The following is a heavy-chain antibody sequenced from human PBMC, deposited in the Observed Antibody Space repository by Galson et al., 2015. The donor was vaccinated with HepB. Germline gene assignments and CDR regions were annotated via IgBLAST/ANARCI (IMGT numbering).Heavy chain of an antibody. D-gene: IGHD1-26*01. J-gene: IGHJ6*02. CDR1: GFTFSSYS. CDR3: ARDSGSSKGGNYYYYYYGTDV. CDR2: ISSSSSTI. Sequence: SLRLSCAASGFTFSSYSMNWVRQAPGKGLEWVSYISSSSSTIYYADSVKGRFTISRDNAKNSLYLQMNSLRAEDTAVYYCARDSGSSKGGNYYYYYYGTDVWGQGTTVTVSS. V-gene: IGHV3-48*04.